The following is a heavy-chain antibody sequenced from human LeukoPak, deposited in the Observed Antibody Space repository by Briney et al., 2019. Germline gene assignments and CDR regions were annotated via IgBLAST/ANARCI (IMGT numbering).Heavy chain of an antibody. V-gene: IGHV4-59*01. CDR1: GGSISSNY. CDR2: IYYSGST. CDR3: ARVPRYSGYMIYYFDY. D-gene: IGHD5-12*01. J-gene: IGHJ4*02. Sequence: PSETLSLTCTVSGGSISSNYWSWLRQPPGKGLEWIGYIYYSGSTNYNPSLKSRVTISVDTSKTHFSLSLSSVTAADTAVYYCARVPRYSGYMIYYFDYWGQGTLVTVSS.